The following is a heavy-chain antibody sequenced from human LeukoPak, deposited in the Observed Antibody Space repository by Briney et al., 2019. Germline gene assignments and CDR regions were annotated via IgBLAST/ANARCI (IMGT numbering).Heavy chain of an antibody. CDR2: IIPIFGTA. J-gene: IGHJ4*02. CDR3: AITTAVTTFRGDY. Sequence: PMASVKVSCKASGGTFSSYAISWVRQAPGQGLEWMGGIIPIFGTANYAQKFQGRVTITTGESTSTAYVELSSLRSEDTAVYYCAITTAVTTFRGDYWGQGTLVTVSS. CDR1: GGTFSSYA. V-gene: IGHV1-69*05. D-gene: IGHD3-16*01.